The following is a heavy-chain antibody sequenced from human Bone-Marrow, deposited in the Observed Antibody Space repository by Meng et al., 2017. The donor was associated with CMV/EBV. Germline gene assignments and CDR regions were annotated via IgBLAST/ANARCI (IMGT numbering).Heavy chain of an antibody. D-gene: IGHD2-2*01. J-gene: IGHJ4*02. V-gene: IGHV3-23*01. Sequence: GESLKISCAASGFTFSSYAMTWVRQAPGKGLEWVSAISGSGYNTYYVDSVKGRFTISRDNSNNTLYLQMNSLRAEDTALYYCAKSREWCSSISCFLADWGQGTLVTFSS. CDR1: GFTFSSYA. CDR2: ISGSGYNT. CDR3: AKSREWCSSISCFLAD.